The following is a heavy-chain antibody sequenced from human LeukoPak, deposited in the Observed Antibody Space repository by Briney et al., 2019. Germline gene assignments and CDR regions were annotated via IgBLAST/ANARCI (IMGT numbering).Heavy chain of an antibody. CDR1: GFTFSSYS. J-gene: IGHJ4*02. D-gene: IGHD3-16*01. CDR2: ISSTSSAI. V-gene: IGHV3-48*04. Sequence: GGSLSLSCAASGFTFSSYSMNWVRQDPGKGLEWLSYISSTSSAIYYADSLKGRFTISRDNAKNSLYLQMDRLRAEDTAVYYCARVIGSYGDSAYWGQGTLVTVSS. CDR3: ARVIGSYGDSAY.